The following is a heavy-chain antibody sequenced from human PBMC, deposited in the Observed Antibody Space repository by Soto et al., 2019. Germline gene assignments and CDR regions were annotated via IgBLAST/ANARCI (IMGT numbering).Heavy chain of an antibody. CDR2: IYYSGNT. D-gene: IGHD2-2*01. CDR3: AREGRYCSSVSCYEADY. J-gene: IGHJ4*02. CDR1: GASISSGDYY. V-gene: IGHV4-30-4*01. Sequence: QVQLQESGPGLVKPSQTLSLTCTVSGASISSGDYYWSWIRQPPGRGLEWIGFIYYSGNTYYNPSLKSQVTMSVDTSKNQFSLKLTSVTAADTAVYFCAREGRYCSSVSCYEADYWGQGTLVTVSS.